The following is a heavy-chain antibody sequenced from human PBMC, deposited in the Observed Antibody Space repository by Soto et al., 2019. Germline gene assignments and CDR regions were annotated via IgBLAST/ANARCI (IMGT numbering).Heavy chain of an antibody. CDR2: MNPNRGNT. D-gene: IGHD3-10*01. CDR3: AINYGSGSYRYFDP. V-gene: IGHV1-8*02. J-gene: IGHJ5*02. Sequence: ASVKVSCKASGYTFTSYDINWVRQATGQGLEWMGWMNPNRGNTGYAQKFQGRVTMTRNTSISTAYMELSSLRSEDTAVYCCAINYGSGSYRYFDPWGQGTLVTVSS. CDR1: GYTFTSYD.